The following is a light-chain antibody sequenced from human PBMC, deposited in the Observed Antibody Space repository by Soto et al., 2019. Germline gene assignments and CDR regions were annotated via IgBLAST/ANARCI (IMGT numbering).Light chain of an antibody. J-gene: IGLJ3*02. CDR3: CSYAGSYTWV. CDR1: SRDVGDYTY. CDR2: DVD. V-gene: IGLV2-11*01. Sequence: QSALTQPRSVSGSPGQSVTISCTGTSRDVGDYTYVSWNQHHPGKAPKLIIYDVDKRPSGVPDRFSGSKSGNTASLAISGLRAEDESDYYCCSYAGSYTWVFGGGTKVTVL.